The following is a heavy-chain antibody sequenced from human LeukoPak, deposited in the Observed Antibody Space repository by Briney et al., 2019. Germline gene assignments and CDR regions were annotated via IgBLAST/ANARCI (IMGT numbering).Heavy chain of an antibody. CDR2: IIPIFGTA. J-gene: IGHJ6*03. CDR1: GGTFSSYA. D-gene: IGHD2-2*02. CDR3: ARDRRIVVVPAAIRYYYMDV. Sequence: GSSVKASCKASGGTFSSYAISWVRQAPGQGLEWMGGIIPIFGTANYAQKFQGRVTITTDESTSTAYMELSSLRSEGTAVYYCARDRRIVVVPAAIRYYYMDVWGKGTTVTVSS. V-gene: IGHV1-69*05.